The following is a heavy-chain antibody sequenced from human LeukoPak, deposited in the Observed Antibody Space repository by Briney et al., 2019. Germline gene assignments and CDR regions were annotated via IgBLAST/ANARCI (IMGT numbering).Heavy chain of an antibody. CDR1: GGSISSGGYY. J-gene: IGHJ4*02. CDR2: IYYSGST. Sequence: MSSETLSLTCTVSGGSISSGGYYWSWIRQHPGKGLEWIGYIYYSGSTYCNPSLKSRVTISVDTSKNQFSLKLTSVTAADTAVYYCARAGTAMVSLDYWGQGTLVTVSS. CDR3: ARAGTAMVSLDY. D-gene: IGHD5-18*01. V-gene: IGHV4-31*03.